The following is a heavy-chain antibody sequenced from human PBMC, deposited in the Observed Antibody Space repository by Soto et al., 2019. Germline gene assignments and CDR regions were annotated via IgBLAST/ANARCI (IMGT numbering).Heavy chain of an antibody. Sequence: GGSLRLSCAASGFTFGSYSTNWVRQTPGKGLEWVSSISSTSSYIYYADSMKGRFTISRDNAKNSLYLQMNSLRAEDTAVYYCARVPPQARPRSNFYYYGMDVWGRGTTVTVSS. D-gene: IGHD6-6*01. CDR2: ISSTSSYI. J-gene: IGHJ6*02. CDR3: ARVPPQARPRSNFYYYGMDV. V-gene: IGHV3-21*01. CDR1: GFTFGSYS.